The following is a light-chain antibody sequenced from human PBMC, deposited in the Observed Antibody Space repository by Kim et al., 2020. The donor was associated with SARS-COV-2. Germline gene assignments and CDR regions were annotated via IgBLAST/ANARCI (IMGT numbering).Light chain of an antibody. V-gene: IGKV3-11*01. CDR3: QQRSNWPPIT. J-gene: IGKJ5*01. CDR1: QSVSSY. Sequence: SPGESAPLSCRARQSVSSYLAWYQQKPGQAPRLLIYDASNRATGIPARFSGSGSGTDFTLTISSLEPEDFAVYYCQQRSNWPPITFGQGTRLEIK. CDR2: DAS.